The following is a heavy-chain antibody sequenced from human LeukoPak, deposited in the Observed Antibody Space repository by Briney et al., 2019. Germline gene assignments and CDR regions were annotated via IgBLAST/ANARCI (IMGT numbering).Heavy chain of an antibody. V-gene: IGHV3-64*01. J-gene: IGHJ4*02. D-gene: IGHD2-15*01. CDR1: GFTFSSYA. Sequence: GGSLRLSCAASGFTFSSYAMHWVRQAPGKGLEYVSAISRNGGSTYYANSVKGRFTISRDNSKNTLYLQMGSLRAEDMAVYYCARIPLYCSGGSCYYFDYWGQGTLVTVSS. CDR3: ARIPLYCSGGSCYYFDY. CDR2: ISRNGGST.